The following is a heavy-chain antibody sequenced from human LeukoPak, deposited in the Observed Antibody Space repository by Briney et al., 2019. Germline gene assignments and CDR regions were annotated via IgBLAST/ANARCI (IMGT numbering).Heavy chain of an antibody. CDR3: ARDRRSIGGYDFGYYYGMDV. D-gene: IGHD5-12*01. CDR2: IIPIFGTA. Sequence: SVKVSCKASGGTFSSYAISWVRQAPGQGLEWMGGIIPIFGTANYAQKFQGRVTITADESTSTAYMELSSLRSEDTAVYYCARDRRSIGGYDFGYYYGMDVWGQGTTVTVSS. J-gene: IGHJ6*02. V-gene: IGHV1-69*13. CDR1: GGTFSSYA.